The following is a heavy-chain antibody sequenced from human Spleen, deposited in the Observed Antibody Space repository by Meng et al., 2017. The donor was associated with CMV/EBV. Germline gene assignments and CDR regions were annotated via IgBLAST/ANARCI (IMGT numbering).Heavy chain of an antibody. V-gene: IGHV3-53*01. CDR3: GVRQQPDLDY. CDR2: IYAGGTT. D-gene: IGHD6-13*01. CDR1: GFTVSSNY. Sequence: LRLSCAASGFTVSSNYMSWVRQAPGKGLEWVSVIYAGGTTYYADSVKGRFTISRGISKNTLYLQVNSLRAEDTAVYYCGVRQQPDLDYWGQGTLVTVSS. J-gene: IGHJ4*02.